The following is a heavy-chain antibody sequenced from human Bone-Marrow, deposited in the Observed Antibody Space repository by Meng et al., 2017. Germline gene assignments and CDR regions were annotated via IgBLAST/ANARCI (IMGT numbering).Heavy chain of an antibody. CDR1: GFSLSTSGVG. Sequence: ITFKESCPTLMKPTPPLTLTCTFSGFSLSTSGVGVGWIRQPPGKALEWLALIYWDDDKRYSPSLKSRLTITKDTSKNQVVLTMTNMDPVDTATYYCAHRGGGDWFDPWGQGTLVTVFS. V-gene: IGHV2-5*02. D-gene: IGHD2-15*01. J-gene: IGHJ5*02. CDR2: IYWDDDK. CDR3: AHRGGGDWFDP.